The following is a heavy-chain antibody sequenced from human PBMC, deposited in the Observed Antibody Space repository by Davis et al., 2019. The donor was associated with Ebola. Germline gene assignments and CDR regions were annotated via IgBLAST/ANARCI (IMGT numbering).Heavy chain of an antibody. Sequence: ASVKVSCKASGYTFTSFAITWVRQAPGQGLEWMGWISAYNYNTNYAQKLQGRVTMTTDTSTSTAYMELRSLRSDDTAVYYCAREKLGGSADCWGQGTLVIVSS. CDR2: ISAYNYNT. V-gene: IGHV1-18*01. J-gene: IGHJ4*02. CDR3: AREKLGGSADC. D-gene: IGHD3-3*01. CDR1: GYTFTSFA.